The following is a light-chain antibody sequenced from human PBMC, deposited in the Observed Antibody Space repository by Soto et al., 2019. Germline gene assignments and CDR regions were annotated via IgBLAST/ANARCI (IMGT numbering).Light chain of an antibody. CDR2: GAS. CDR1: QSISSSY. Sequence: EIVLTQSPGTLSLSPGERATLSCRASQSISSSYLAWYQQKPGQAPRLIINGASSRATGIPDRFSGSGSGTDFTLTISRLEPEDFAVYYCQQYGSSPPMYTFGQGTKLEIK. CDR3: QQYGSSPPMYT. J-gene: IGKJ2*01. V-gene: IGKV3-20*01.